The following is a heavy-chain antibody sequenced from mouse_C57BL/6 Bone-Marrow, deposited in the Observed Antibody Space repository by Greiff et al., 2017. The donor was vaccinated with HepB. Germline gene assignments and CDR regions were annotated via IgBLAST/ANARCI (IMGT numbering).Heavy chain of an antibody. D-gene: IGHD2-5*01. Sequence: QVQLQQSGAELVMPGASVKLSCKASGYTFTSYWMHWVKQRPGQGLEWIGEIDPSDSYTNYNQKFKGKSTLTVDKSSSTAYMQLSSLTSEDSAVYYCAREGMNSNSAHWYFDVWGTGTTVTVSS. V-gene: IGHV1-69*01. CDR2: IDPSDSYT. CDR1: GYTFTSYW. J-gene: IGHJ1*03. CDR3: AREGMNSNSAHWYFDV.